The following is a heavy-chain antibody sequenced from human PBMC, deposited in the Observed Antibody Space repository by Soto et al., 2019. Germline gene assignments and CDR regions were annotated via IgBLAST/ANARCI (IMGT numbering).Heavy chain of an antibody. CDR3: AAGGGLRRYY. D-gene: IGHD1-26*01. V-gene: IGHV4-30-2*01. Sequence: SETLALTCAVSGGSISSGCYSWSWIRQPPGKGLEWIGYIYHSGSTYCNPSLKSRVTRSVDRSTTQFSLKLSSVTAAETAVYHSAAGGGLRRYYLGQGTLDTGSS. CDR2: IYHSGST. CDR1: GGSISSGCYS. J-gene: IGHJ4*02.